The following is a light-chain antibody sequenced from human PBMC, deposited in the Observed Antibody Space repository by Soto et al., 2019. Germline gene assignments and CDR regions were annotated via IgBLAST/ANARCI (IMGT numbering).Light chain of an antibody. J-gene: IGKJ5*01. Sequence: DIQMTQSPSSLSASVGDRVTITCRASESIARHLDWYQQKPGKAPKPQIYAASSLQNGVPSRFRGGGSGTDFTLTISNLQPEDFATYYCQQSYSTLSITFGQGTRLQIK. V-gene: IGKV1-39*01. CDR2: AAS. CDR1: ESIARH. CDR3: QQSYSTLSIT.